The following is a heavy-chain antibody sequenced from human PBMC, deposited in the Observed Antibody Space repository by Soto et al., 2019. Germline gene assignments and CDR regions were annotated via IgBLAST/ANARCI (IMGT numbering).Heavy chain of an antibody. CDR3: ARAPIEDIVVVPAVGNWFDP. D-gene: IGHD2-2*01. V-gene: IGHV1-24*01. Sequence: GASVKVSCKVSGYTLTELSMHWVRQAPGKGLEWMGGFDPEDGETIYAQKFQGRVTITADESTSTAYMELRSLRSDDTAVYYCARAPIEDIVVVPAVGNWFDPWGQGTLVTVSS. CDR1: GYTLTELS. CDR2: FDPEDGET. J-gene: IGHJ5*02.